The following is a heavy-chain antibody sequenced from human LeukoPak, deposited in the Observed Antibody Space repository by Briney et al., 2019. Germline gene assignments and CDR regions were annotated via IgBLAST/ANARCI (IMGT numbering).Heavy chain of an antibody. CDR2: LYSGGST. Sequence: PGGSLRLSCAASGFTVSCNYMSWVRQAPGKGLEWVSVLYSGGSTYYADSVKGRFTISRDNSKNTLYLQMNNLRAEDTAVYYCARGVEYQLLDWFDPWGQGTLVTVSS. V-gene: IGHV3-53*01. J-gene: IGHJ5*02. CDR1: GFTVSCNY. D-gene: IGHD2-2*01. CDR3: ARGVEYQLLDWFDP.